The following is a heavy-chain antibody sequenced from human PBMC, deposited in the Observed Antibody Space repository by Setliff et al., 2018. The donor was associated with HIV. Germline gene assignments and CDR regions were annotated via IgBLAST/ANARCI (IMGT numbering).Heavy chain of an antibody. CDR3: AKGSGYYSTDAFDI. CDR1: GFTFSTFA. V-gene: IGHV3-74*01. J-gene: IGHJ3*02. CDR2: INGDGSST. Sequence: TGGSLRLSCVASGFTFSTFAMNWVRQAPGRGLEWVSYINGDGSSTTYADSVKGRFTISRDNAKNTLYLQMNSLRAEDTAVYYCAKGSGYYSTDAFDIWGQGTMVTVSS. D-gene: IGHD3-22*01.